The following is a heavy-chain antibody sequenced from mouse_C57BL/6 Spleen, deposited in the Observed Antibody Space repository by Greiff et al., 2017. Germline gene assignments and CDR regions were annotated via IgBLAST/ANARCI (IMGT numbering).Heavy chain of an antibody. Sequence: QVQLKQPGAELVKPGASVKLSCKASGYTFTSYWMQWVKQRPGQGLEWIGEIDPSDSYTNYNQKFKGKATLTVDTSSSTAYMQLSSLTSEDSAVYYCARNYYGSSGYFDYWGQGTTLTVSS. CDR3: ARNYYGSSGYFDY. CDR2: IDPSDSYT. D-gene: IGHD1-1*01. CDR1: GYTFTSYW. J-gene: IGHJ2*01. V-gene: IGHV1-50*01.